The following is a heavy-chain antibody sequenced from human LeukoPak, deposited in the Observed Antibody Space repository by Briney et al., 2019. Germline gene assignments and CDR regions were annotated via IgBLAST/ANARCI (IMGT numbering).Heavy chain of an antibody. D-gene: IGHD3-10*01. Sequence: GGSLRLSCAASEFTVSSNYMGWVRQAPEKGLEWVSVIYSGGSTYYADSVKGRFTISRDNSKNTLYLQMNSLRAEDTAVYYCARDPYGSGIDYWGQGTLVTVSS. CDR3: ARDPYGSGIDY. J-gene: IGHJ4*02. CDR2: IYSGGST. CDR1: EFTVSSNY. V-gene: IGHV3-66*01.